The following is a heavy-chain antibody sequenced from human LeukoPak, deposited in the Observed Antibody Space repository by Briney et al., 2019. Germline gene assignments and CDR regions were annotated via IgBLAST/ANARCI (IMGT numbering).Heavy chain of an antibody. J-gene: IGHJ4*02. V-gene: IGHV4-30-2*01. CDR1: GGSISSGGYS. Sequence: SETLSLTCAVSGGSISSGGYSWSWIRQPPGKGPEWIGNIYHSGSTYYNPSLKRRVTISVDRSKNQFSLKLSSVTAADTAVYYCASSITIFGVGLDYWGQGTLVTVSS. D-gene: IGHD3-3*01. CDR3: ASSITIFGVGLDY. CDR2: IYHSGST.